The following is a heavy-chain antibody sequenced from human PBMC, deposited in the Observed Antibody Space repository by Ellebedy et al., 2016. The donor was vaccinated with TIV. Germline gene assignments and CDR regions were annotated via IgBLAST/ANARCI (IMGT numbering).Heavy chain of an antibody. J-gene: IGHJ6*02. CDR3: ARDGGGAEVYGGDPNYYYGMDV. CDR2: INTKTGNP. CDR1: GYTFTRFA. D-gene: IGHD4-23*01. V-gene: IGHV7-4-1*02. Sequence: AASVKVSCKASGYTFTRFAINWVRQAPGQGLEWMGLINTKTGNPTYAQDFTGRYVFSLDTSVSPAYLQISGLKSEDNAVFYCARDGGGAEVYGGDPNYYYGMDVWGQGTTLTVSS.